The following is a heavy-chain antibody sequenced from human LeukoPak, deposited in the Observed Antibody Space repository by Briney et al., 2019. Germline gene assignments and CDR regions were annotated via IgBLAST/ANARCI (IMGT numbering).Heavy chain of an antibody. V-gene: IGHV3-30*02. CDR3: AKDPRAYSSGWYWSDY. J-gene: IGHJ4*02. D-gene: IGHD6-19*01. CDR2: IRFDGSNK. CDR1: GFTFSSYG. Sequence: GGSLRLSCAASGFTFSSYGMHWVRQAPGKGLEWVAFIRFDGSNKYYADSVKGRFTISRDNSKNTLYLQMISLRAEDTAVYYCAKDPRAYSSGWYWSDYWGQGTLVTVSS.